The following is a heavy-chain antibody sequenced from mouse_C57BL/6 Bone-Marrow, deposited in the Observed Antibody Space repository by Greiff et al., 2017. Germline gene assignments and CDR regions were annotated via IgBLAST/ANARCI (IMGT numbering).Heavy chain of an antibody. Sequence: QVQLQQSGAELVMPGASVKLSCTASGYTFTSYWMHWVQQRPGQGLEWIGEIDPSDSYTNYTQKFKGKSTFTVDKSSSTAFMQLSSLTSEDSSVYYCASEGFYYFDYWGQGTTLTVSS. CDR1: GYTFTSYW. D-gene: IGHD3-3*01. CDR3: ASEGFYYFDY. V-gene: IGHV1-69*01. J-gene: IGHJ2*01. CDR2: IDPSDSYT.